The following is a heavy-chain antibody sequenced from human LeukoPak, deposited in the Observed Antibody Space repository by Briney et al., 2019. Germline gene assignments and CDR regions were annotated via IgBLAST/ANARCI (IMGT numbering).Heavy chain of an antibody. J-gene: IGHJ3*02. CDR2: IKQDGSEK. V-gene: IGHV3-7*01. Sequence: GGSLRLSCAASGFTFSSYWMSWVRQAPGKGLEWVANIKQDGSEKYYVDSVKGRFTISRDNAKNSLYLQMNSLRAEDTAVYYCARDDGGDSDAFDIWGQGTMVTVSS. D-gene: IGHD3-16*01. CDR3: ARDDGGDSDAFDI. CDR1: GFTFSSYW.